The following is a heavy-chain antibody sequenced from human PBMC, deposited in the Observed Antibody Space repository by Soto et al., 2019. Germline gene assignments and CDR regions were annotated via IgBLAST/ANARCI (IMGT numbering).Heavy chain of an antibody. J-gene: IGHJ4*02. CDR1: GFTFSSYG. V-gene: IGHV3-33*01. D-gene: IGHD3-16*01. CDR2: IWHDGGNK. Sequence: GGSLRLSCAASGFTFSSYGRHWVRQAPGKGLEWVAFIWHDGGNKFYAESVKGRFTISRDNSKNTLYLQMTSLSAEDTAMYYCARDGDVNTGFGKDYWGQGTLVTVYS. CDR3: ARDGDVNTGFGKDY.